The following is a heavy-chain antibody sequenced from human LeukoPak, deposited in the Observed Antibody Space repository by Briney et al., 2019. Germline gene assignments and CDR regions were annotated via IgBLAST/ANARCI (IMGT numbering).Heavy chain of an antibody. CDR2: ISSNGGST. V-gene: IGHV3-64*01. J-gene: IGHJ6*03. D-gene: IGHD6-13*01. CDR3: ARSTSWYAYYYYMDV. CDR1: GFTFSSYA. Sequence: GGSLRLSCAASGFTFSSYAMHWVRQAPGKGLEYVSAISSNGGSTYYANSVKGRFTISRDNSKNTLYLQMGSLRAEDMAVYYCARSTSWYAYYYYMDVWGKGTTVTISS.